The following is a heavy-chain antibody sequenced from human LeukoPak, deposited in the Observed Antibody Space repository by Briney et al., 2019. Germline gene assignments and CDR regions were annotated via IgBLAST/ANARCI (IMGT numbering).Heavy chain of an antibody. CDR2: ISAYNGNT. CDR1: GYTFTGYY. V-gene: IGHV1-18*04. D-gene: IGHD1-26*01. Sequence: GASVKVSCKASGYTFTGYYMHWVRQAPGQGLEWMGWISAYNGNTNYAQKLQGRVTMTTDTSTSTAYMELRSLRSDDTAVYYCARGSYYLWFDPWGQGTLVTVSS. CDR3: ARGSYYLWFDP. J-gene: IGHJ5*02.